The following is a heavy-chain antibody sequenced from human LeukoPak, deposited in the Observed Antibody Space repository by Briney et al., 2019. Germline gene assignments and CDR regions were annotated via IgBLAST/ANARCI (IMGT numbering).Heavy chain of an antibody. Sequence: GGSLRLSCAASGFTFSSYSMNWVRQAPGKGLEWVAAISSSSRDIFYADSVKGRFTISRDNSKNTLYLQMNSLRAEDTAVYYCARSPQSSQKLYFDYWGQGTLVTVSS. CDR3: ARSPQSSQKLYFDY. V-gene: IGHV3-21*04. CDR2: ISSSSRDI. D-gene: IGHD6-6*01. CDR1: GFTFSSYS. J-gene: IGHJ4*02.